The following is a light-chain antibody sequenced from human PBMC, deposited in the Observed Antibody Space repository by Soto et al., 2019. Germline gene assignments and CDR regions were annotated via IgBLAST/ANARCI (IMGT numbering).Light chain of an antibody. J-gene: IGKJ1*01. CDR2: GAS. CDR1: QSVSSSY. CDR3: QQYGSSPPWT. Sequence: EIVLTQPPGTLSLSPGERATLSCRASQSVSSSYLAWYEQKPGQAPRLLIYGASSRATGIPDRFSGSGSGTDFTLTISRLEPEDFAVYYCQQYGSSPPWTFGQGTK. V-gene: IGKV3-20*01.